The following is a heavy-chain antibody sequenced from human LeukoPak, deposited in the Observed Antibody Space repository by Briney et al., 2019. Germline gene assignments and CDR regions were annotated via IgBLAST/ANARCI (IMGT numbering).Heavy chain of an antibody. CDR3: ARDLLWFGEKHAFDI. J-gene: IGHJ3*02. CDR2: IYTSGST. CDR1: GGSISSYY. V-gene: IGHV4-4*07. Sequence: PSETLSLTCTVSGGSISSYYWSGIRQPAGKGLEWIGRIYTSGSTNYNPSLKSRVTMSVDTSKNQFSLKLSSVTAADTAVYYCARDLLWFGEKHAFDIWGQGTMVTVSS. D-gene: IGHD3-10*01.